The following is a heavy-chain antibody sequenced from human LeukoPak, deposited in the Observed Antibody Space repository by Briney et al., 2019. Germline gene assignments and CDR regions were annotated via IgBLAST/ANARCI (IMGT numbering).Heavy chain of an antibody. CDR3: ARHDSSGLYNAFDF. V-gene: IGHV4-39*01. J-gene: IGHJ3*01. D-gene: IGHD3-22*01. CDR2: IYSSGST. CDR1: GASISGSGYY. Sequence: PSETLSLTCTVSGASISGSGYYWGWIRQPPGKGLEWIGSIYSSGSTYYNASLQSRVTISGDTSKNQFSLKLSSVTAADTAVYYCARHDSSGLYNAFDFWGQGTMVTVSS.